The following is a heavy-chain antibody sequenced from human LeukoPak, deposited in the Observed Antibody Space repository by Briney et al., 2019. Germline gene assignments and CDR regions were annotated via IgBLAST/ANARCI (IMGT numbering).Heavy chain of an antibody. J-gene: IGHJ4*02. D-gene: IGHD5-12*01. CDR2: ITSSSSYI. CDR3: ARDKDQYSGYDSGLFDY. V-gene: IGHV3-21*01. CDR1: GFTFSRYS. Sequence: GGSLRLSCAASGFTFSRYSMNWVRQAPGKGLEWVSSITSSSSYIYYADSVKGRFTVSRDNAKNSLYLQMSGLRAEDTALYYCARDKDQYSGYDSGLFDYWGQGTLVTVSS.